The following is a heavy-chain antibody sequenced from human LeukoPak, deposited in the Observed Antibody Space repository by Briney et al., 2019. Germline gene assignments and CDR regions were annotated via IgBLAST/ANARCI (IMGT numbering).Heavy chain of an antibody. CDR3: AKTTYYYGSGSYYKGYYFDY. Sequence: GGSLRLSCAASGFTFSSYGMHWVRQAPGKGLEWVAVISYDGSNKYYADSVKGRFTISRDNSKNTLYLQMSSLRAEDTAVYYCAKTTYYYGSGSYYKGYYFDYWGQGTLVTVSS. D-gene: IGHD3-10*01. CDR2: ISYDGSNK. V-gene: IGHV3-30*18. J-gene: IGHJ4*02. CDR1: GFTFSSYG.